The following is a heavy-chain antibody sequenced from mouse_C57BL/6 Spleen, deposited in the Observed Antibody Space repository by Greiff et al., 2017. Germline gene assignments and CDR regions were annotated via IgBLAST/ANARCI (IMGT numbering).Heavy chain of an antibody. CDR2: ISSGGDYI. D-gene: IGHD4-1*01. V-gene: IGHV5-9-1*02. CDR3: TRDETGTFAY. J-gene: IGHJ3*01. Sequence: EVQGVESGEGLVKPGGSLKLSCAASGFTFSSYAMSWVRQTPEKRLEWVAYISSGGDYIYYADTVKGRFTISRDNARNTLYLQMSSLKSEDTAMYYCTRDETGTFAYWGQGTLVTVSA. CDR1: GFTFSSYA.